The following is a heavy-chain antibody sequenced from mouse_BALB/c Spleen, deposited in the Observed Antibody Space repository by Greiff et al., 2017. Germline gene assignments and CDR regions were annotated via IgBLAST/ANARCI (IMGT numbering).Heavy chain of an antibody. CDR1: GFTFSSFG. Sequence: EVKLMESGGGLVQPGGSRKLSCAASGFTFSSFGMHWVRQAPEKGLEWVAYISSGSSTIYYADTVKGRFTISRHNPKNTLFLQMTSLRSEDTAMYYCARDYYGSSPWFAYWGQGTLVTVSA. V-gene: IGHV5-17*02. CDR3: ARDYYGSSPWFAY. J-gene: IGHJ3*01. D-gene: IGHD1-1*01. CDR2: ISSGSSTI.